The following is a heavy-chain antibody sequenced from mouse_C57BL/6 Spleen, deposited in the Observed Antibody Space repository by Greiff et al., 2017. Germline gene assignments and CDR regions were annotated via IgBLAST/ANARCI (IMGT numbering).Heavy chain of an antibody. J-gene: IGHJ4*01. CDR1: GYAFSSSW. Sequence: VQLQQSGPELVKPGASVKISCKASGYAFSSSWMNWVKQRPGKGLEWIGRIYPGDGDTNYNGKFKGKATLTADKSSSTAYMQLSSLTSEDSAVYCCARHGSSYNAMDYWGQGTSVTVSS. D-gene: IGHD1-1*01. V-gene: IGHV1-82*01. CDR2: IYPGDGDT. CDR3: ARHGSSYNAMDY.